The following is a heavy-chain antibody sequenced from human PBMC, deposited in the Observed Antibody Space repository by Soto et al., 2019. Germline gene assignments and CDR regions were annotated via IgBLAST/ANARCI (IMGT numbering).Heavy chain of an antibody. CDR3: ARMAAEGYYYYGMDV. J-gene: IGHJ6*02. Sequence: GESLKISCKGSGYRFTNYWIGWVRQMPGKGLEWMGIIYPGDSDTRYSPSSQGQVTISADKSINTAYLQWSGLKASDTAMYFCARMAAEGYYYYGMDVWGQGTAVTVSS. CDR2: IYPGDSDT. V-gene: IGHV5-51*01. CDR1: GYRFTNYW. D-gene: IGHD6-13*01.